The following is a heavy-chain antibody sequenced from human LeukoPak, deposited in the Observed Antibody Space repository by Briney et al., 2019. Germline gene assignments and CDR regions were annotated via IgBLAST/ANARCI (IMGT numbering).Heavy chain of an antibody. J-gene: IGHJ4*02. CDR2: IYTSGST. CDR3: AREVNSSTWRPLDF. V-gene: IGHV4-4*07. CDR1: GGSISSYY. D-gene: IGHD6-13*01. Sequence: SETLSLTCTVSGGSISSYYWSWIRQPAGKGLEWIGRIYTSGSTNHNPSLKSRLTMSVDTSNNQFSLKLTSMTAADTAVYYCAREVNSSTWRPLDFWGQGTLVTVSS.